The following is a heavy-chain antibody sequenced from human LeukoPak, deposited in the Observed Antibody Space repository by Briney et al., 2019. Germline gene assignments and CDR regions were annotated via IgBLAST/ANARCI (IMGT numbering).Heavy chain of an antibody. D-gene: IGHD3-3*01. V-gene: IGHV3-30*03. Sequence: GGSLRLSCAASGFTFSSYWMHWVRQAPGKGLEWVAVISYDGSNKYYADSVKGRFTISRDNSKNTLYLQMNSLRAEDTAVYYCAREWSTDGYYDFWSAYYYEQWGQGTLVTVSS. J-gene: IGHJ4*02. CDR1: GFTFSSYW. CDR3: AREWSTDGYYDFWSAYYYEQ. CDR2: ISYDGSNK.